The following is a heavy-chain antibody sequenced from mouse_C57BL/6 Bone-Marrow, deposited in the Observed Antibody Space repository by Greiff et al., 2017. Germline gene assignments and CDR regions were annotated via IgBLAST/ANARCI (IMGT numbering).Heavy chain of an antibody. V-gene: IGHV1-18*01. J-gene: IGHJ4*01. CDR3: ARGGYYAMDY. Sequence: VQLQQSGPELVKPGASVQIPCKASGYTFPDYNMDWVKQSHGKSLEWIGDINPNNGGTIYNQKFKGKATLTVDKSSSTAYMELRRLTSEDTAVSDCARGGYYAMDYWGQGTSVTVSS. CDR2: INPNNGGT. CDR1: GYTFPDYN.